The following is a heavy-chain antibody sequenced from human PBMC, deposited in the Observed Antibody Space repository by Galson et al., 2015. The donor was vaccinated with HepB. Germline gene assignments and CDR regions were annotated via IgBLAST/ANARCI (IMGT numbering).Heavy chain of an antibody. J-gene: IGHJ3*02. Sequence: SLRLSCAASGFTFSSYAMSWVRQVPEKGLEWVSSISGSDGSTYYTDSVKGRFTISRDDSKSTLYLQMNSLRAEDTAVYYCAKDGRTGTTPPDGFDIWGQGTMVTVSS. CDR3: AKDGRTGTTPPDGFDI. CDR1: GFTFSSYA. V-gene: IGHV3-23*01. CDR2: ISGSDGST. D-gene: IGHD1-1*01.